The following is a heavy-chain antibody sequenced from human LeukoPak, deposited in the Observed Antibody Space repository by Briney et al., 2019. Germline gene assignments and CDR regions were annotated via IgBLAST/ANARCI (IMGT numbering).Heavy chain of an antibody. CDR3: ARGGPAPHRITLIVVASSTDAFDT. V-gene: IGHV1-18*01. J-gene: IGHJ3*02. D-gene: IGHD3-22*01. CDR2: ISAYNGDT. Sequence: ASVKVSCKASGYTFTSYGISWVRQAPGQGLEWIGWISAYNGDTNYAQKLQGRVTMTTDTSTSTAYMELRSLRSDDTAVYYCARGGPAPHRITLIVVASSTDAFDTWGQGTMVTVSS. CDR1: GYTFTSYG.